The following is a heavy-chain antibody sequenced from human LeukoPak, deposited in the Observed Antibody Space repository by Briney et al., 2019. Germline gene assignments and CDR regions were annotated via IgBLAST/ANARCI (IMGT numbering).Heavy chain of an antibody. CDR3: ARDAYGDYGFDY. CDR1: EFTFSSYT. Sequence: GGCLRLSCAASEFTFSSYTMNWVRQPPGKGLEWVSSISGSSSKIYYADPVKGRFTISRDNAKDSLYLQMNSLRADDTAVYYCARDAYGDYGFDYWGQGILVTVSS. D-gene: IGHD4-17*01. V-gene: IGHV3-21*01. J-gene: IGHJ4*02. CDR2: ISGSSSKI.